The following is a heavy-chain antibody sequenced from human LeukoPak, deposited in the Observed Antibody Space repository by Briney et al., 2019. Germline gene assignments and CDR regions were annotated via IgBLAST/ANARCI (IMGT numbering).Heavy chain of an antibody. D-gene: IGHD1-26*01. CDR2: IYYSGST. V-gene: IGHV4-61*01. Sequence: SETLSLTCTVSGGSVSSGSYYWSWIRQPPGKGLEWIGYIYYSGSTNYNPSLKSRVAISVDTSKNQFSLKLSSVTAADTAVYYCARGRILGAIAYWGQGTLVTVSS. J-gene: IGHJ4*02. CDR1: GGSVSSGSYY. CDR3: ARGRILGAIAY.